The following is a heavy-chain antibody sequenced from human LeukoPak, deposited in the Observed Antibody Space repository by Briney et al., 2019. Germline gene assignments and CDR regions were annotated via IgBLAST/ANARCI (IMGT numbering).Heavy chain of an antibody. CDR3: ARRIVVVPAAPFDY. V-gene: IGHV4-34*01. J-gene: IGHJ4*02. D-gene: IGHD2-2*01. CDR2: INHSGST. Sequence: SETLSLTCAVYGGSFSGYYWSWIRQHPGKGLEWIGEINHSGSTNYNPSLKSRVTISVDTSKNQFSLKLSSVTAADTAVYYCARRIVVVPAAPFDYWGQGTLVTVSS. CDR1: GGSFSGYY.